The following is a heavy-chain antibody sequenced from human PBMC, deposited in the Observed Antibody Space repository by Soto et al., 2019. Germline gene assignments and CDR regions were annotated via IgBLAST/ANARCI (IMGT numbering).Heavy chain of an antibody. D-gene: IGHD3-9*01. CDR3: ARGRYFDWPNYYYYGMDV. V-gene: IGHV1-69*06. CDR2: IIPIFGTA. CDR1: GGTFSSYA. J-gene: IGHJ6*02. Sequence: SVKVSCKASGGTFSSYAISWVRQAPGQGLEWMGGIIPIFGTANYAQKFQGRVTITADKSTSTAYMELSSLRSEDTAVYYCARGRYFDWPNYYYYGMDVWGQGTTVTVSS.